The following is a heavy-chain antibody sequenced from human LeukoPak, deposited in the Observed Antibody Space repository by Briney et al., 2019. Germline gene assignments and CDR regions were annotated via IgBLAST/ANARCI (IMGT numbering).Heavy chain of an antibody. J-gene: IGHJ3*02. CDR2: ISFDASNK. CDR1: GFTFSSYS. Sequence: PGGSLRLSCAASGFTFSSYSMHWVRQAPGKGLEWVAMISFDASNKYYAASVKGRFTISRDNAKNSLYLQMNSLRAEDTAVYYCASGIAAAGSGAFDIWGQGTMVTVSS. V-gene: IGHV3-30*04. CDR3: ASGIAAAGSGAFDI. D-gene: IGHD6-13*01.